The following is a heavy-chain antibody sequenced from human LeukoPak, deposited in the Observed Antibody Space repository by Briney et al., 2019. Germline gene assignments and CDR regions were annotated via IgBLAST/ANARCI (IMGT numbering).Heavy chain of an antibody. J-gene: IGHJ5*02. CDR2: IYYSGST. V-gene: IGHV4-59*01. Sequence: SETLSLTCTVSGGSISSYYWSWIRQPPGKGLEWIGYIYYSGSTNYNPSLKSRVTISVDTSKNQFSLKLSSVTAADTAVYYCARGHDYGAPTGPWGQGTLVTVSS. D-gene: IGHD4-17*01. CDR1: GGSISSYY. CDR3: ARGHDYGAPTGP.